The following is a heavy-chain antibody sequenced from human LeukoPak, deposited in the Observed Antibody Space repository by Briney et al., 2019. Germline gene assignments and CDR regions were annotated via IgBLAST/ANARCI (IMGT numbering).Heavy chain of an antibody. V-gene: IGHV3-21*01. J-gene: IGHJ4*02. Sequence: GGSLRLSCAASGFTFSSYSMNWVRQAPGKGLEWVSSISSSSSYIYYADSVKGQFTISRDNAKNSLYLQMNSLRAEDTAVYYCARDVEVHGSGSAFDYWGQGTLVTVSS. D-gene: IGHD3-10*01. CDR1: GFTFSSYS. CDR3: ARDVEVHGSGSAFDY. CDR2: ISSSSSYI.